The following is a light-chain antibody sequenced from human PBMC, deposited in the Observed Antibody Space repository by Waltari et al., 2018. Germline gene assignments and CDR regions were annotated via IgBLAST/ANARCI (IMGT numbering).Light chain of an antibody. Sequence: QSALTQPASVSGSPGQSITISCAGSGTDIGYSDYVSWYQQYPDHVPKLLIYDVSQRPSGISTRFSGSKSGNTAFLTISGLRADDEADYYCSAHTITLHVVFGGGTKVTVL. V-gene: IGLV2-14*03. CDR1: GTDIGYSDY. CDR3: SAHTITLHVV. J-gene: IGLJ2*01. CDR2: DVS.